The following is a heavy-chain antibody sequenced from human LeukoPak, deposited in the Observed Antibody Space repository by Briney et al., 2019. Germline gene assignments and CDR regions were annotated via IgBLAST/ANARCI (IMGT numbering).Heavy chain of an antibody. CDR2: ISGSHSKT. V-gene: IGHV3-11*06. CDR1: GFTFRDYY. D-gene: IGHD1-14*01. J-gene: IGHJ4*02. Sequence: GGSLRLSCAASGFTFRDYYMNWIRQAPGKGLEWVSYISGSHSKTKYADSVKGRFSVSRDNAKNSLYLQMNSLRAEDTAIYYCARGGREPYGGEGTLVTVSS. CDR3: ARGGREPY.